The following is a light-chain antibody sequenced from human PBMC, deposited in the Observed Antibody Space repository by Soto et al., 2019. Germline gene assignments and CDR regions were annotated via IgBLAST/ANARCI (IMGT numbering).Light chain of an antibody. CDR1: QSVSSSY. Sequence: EIVLTQSPGTLSLSPGERATLSCRASQSVSSSYLALYQQKPGQAPRLLIYGASSRATGIPDRFSGSGSGTDFTLTISRLESEDFAVYYCQQYGSSPRTFGQGTKVDIK. V-gene: IGKV3-20*01. CDR2: GAS. J-gene: IGKJ1*01. CDR3: QQYGSSPRT.